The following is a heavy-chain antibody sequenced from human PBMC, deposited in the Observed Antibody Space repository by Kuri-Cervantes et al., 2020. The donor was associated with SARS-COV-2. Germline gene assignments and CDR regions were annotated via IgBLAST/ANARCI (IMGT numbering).Heavy chain of an antibody. Sequence: GESLKISCAASGFTFSSYAMSWVRQAPGKGLEWVSVIYSGGSTYYADSVKGRFTISRDNSKNTLYLQMNSLRAEDTAVYYCASGTVTTHAFDIWGQGTMVTVSS. V-gene: IGHV3-66*01. J-gene: IGHJ3*02. CDR2: IYSGGST. D-gene: IGHD4-17*01. CDR3: ASGTVTTHAFDI. CDR1: GFTFSSYA.